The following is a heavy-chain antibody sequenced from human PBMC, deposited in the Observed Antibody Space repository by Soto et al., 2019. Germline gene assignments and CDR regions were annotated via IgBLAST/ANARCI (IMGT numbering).Heavy chain of an antibody. CDR3: ARGRRSWYPFFDY. J-gene: IGHJ4*02. V-gene: IGHV4-59*12. Sequence: SETLSLTCTVSGGSISGYYWSWIRQPPGKGLEWIGYMYNTGSTVYNPSFKSRVTISVDTSKNQFSLKLNSVTAADTAVYYCARGRRSWYPFFDYWGQGTLVTVSS. D-gene: IGHD6-13*01. CDR2: MYNTGST. CDR1: GGSISGYY.